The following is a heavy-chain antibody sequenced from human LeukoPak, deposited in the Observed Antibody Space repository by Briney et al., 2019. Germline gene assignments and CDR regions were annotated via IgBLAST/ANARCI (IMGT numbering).Heavy chain of an antibody. CDR1: GYTFTSYA. CDR3: ARVKSAAGYWYFDL. CDR2: INAGNGNT. D-gene: IGHD6-13*01. Sequence: ASVKVSCKASGYTFTSYAMHWVRQAPGQRLEWMGWINAGNGNTKYSQKFQGRVTITKDTSASTAYTELSSLRSEDTAVYYCARVKSAAGYWYFDLWGRGTLVTVSS. V-gene: IGHV1-3*01. J-gene: IGHJ2*01.